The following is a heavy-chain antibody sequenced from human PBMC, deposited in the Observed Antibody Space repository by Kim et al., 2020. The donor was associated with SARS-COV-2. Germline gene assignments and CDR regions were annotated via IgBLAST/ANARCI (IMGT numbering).Heavy chain of an antibody. Sequence: GGFLRLSCAASGFTFNIYAMSWVRQAPGKGLEWVSSIGGGDTHYADSVKGRFTISRDDLKSTVYLQMNSLRADDTAVYFCAKDAVAYNGRYDWFDSWGQGTLVTVSS. CDR3: AKDAVAYNGRYDWFDS. V-gene: IGHV3-23*01. D-gene: IGHD2-8*01. J-gene: IGHJ5*01. CDR1: GFTFNIYA. CDR2: IGGGDT.